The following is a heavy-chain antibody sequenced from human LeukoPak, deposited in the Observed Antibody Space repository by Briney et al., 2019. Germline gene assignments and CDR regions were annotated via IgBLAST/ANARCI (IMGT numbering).Heavy chain of an antibody. J-gene: IGHJ4*02. Sequence: AVEVSCRGAGGTFSSYTISWVRQAPGQGLDWMGRIIPILGIANCAQKFQGRVTITEDKSTSTAYMELSSLRSEDTAVYYCARVSDSSGNFDYWGQGTLVTVSS. V-gene: IGHV1-69*02. CDR3: ARVSDSSGNFDY. D-gene: IGHD3-22*01. CDR2: IIPILGIA. CDR1: GGTFSSYT.